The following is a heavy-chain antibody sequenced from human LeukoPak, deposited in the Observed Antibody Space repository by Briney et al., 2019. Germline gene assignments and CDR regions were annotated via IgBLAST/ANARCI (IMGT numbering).Heavy chain of an antibody. Sequence: ASVTVSFTLSVSSLHELPIQWVRQAGTKGGGWVGGFDTENDEIVYTQKFQGRGTITEDTSTDTAYLELTSLTSDDTALYYCATRGSDFWSGFDHWGQGTQVTVSS. J-gene: IGHJ4*02. CDR1: VSSLHELP. V-gene: IGHV1-24*01. CDR3: ATRGSDFWSGFDH. D-gene: IGHD3-3*01. CDR2: FDTENDEI.